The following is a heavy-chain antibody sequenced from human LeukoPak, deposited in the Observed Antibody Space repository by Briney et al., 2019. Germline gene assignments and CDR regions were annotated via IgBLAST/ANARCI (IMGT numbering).Heavy chain of an antibody. CDR3: ARACVPVSCGSLTSDY. D-gene: IGHD1-26*01. CDR2: ISSSSSYI. V-gene: IGHV3-21*01. Sequence: GGSLRLSCAASGFTFSSYSMNWVRQAPGKGLEWVSSISSSSSYIYYADSVKGRFTISRDNAKNSLYLQMNSLRAEDTAVYYCARACVPVSCGSLTSDYWGQGTLVTVSS. J-gene: IGHJ4*02. CDR1: GFTFSSYS.